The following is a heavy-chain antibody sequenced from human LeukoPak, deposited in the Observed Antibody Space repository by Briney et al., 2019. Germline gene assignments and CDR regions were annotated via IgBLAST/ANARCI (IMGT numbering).Heavy chain of an antibody. J-gene: IGHJ5*01. V-gene: IGHV1-18*01. CDR3: ARDFWNFDDSGGYNRDFDS. CDR1: AFY. Sequence: ASVKVSCKGAFYISWERQAPGQGPEGMAWGGGYEGDTYSSQKFQDRITVTTDTSTGTVYLHLRSLRSDDTAVYYCARDFWNFDDSGGYNRDFDSWGQGTLVIVSS. CDR2: GGGYEGDT. D-gene: IGHD3-10*01.